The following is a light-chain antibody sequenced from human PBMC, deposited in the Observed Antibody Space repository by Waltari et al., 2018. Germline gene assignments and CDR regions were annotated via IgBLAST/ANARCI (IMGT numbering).Light chain of an antibody. CDR1: SSDVGGNNY. J-gene: IGLJ3*02. V-gene: IGLV2-8*01. Sequence: QSVLTQPPSASGSPGQSVTISCTGTSSDVGGNNYVSWYQQHPGKAPKLMIYEVNKRPSGVPERFSGSKSGNTAALTVSGLQAEDEADYYCSSYGGSKVFGGGTKLTVL. CDR3: SSYGGSKV. CDR2: EVN.